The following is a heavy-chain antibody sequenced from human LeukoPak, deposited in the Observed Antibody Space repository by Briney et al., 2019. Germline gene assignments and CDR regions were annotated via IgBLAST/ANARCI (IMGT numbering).Heavy chain of an antibody. D-gene: IGHD1-26*01. Sequence: GGSLRLSCAASGFTFSSYSMNWVRQAPGKGLEWVSYISSSSSTIDYADSVKSRFTISRDNAKNSLYLQMNSLRADDTAVYYCASDVSSSGAPSGSYEGYWGQGTLVTVSS. CDR1: GFTFSSYS. V-gene: IGHV3-48*01. CDR3: ASDVSSSGAPSGSYEGY. J-gene: IGHJ4*02. CDR2: ISSSSSTI.